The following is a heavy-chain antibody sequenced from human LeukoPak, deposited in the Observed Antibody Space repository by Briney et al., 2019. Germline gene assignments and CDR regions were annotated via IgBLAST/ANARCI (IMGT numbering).Heavy chain of an antibody. CDR1: GFTFSSYG. J-gene: IGHJ5*02. V-gene: IGHV3-23*01. D-gene: IGHD1-26*01. Sequence: PGGSLRLSCAASGFTFSSYGMSWVRQAPGKGLEWVSAISGSGGSTYYADSVKGRFTISRDNSKNTLYLQMNSLRAEDTAVYYCAKDRHQWGLLNWFDPWGQGTLVTVSS. CDR3: AKDRHQWGLLNWFDP. CDR2: ISGSGGST.